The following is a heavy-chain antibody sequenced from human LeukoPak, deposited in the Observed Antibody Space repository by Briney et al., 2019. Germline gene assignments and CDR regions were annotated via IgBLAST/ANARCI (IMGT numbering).Heavy chain of an antibody. CDR1: GGTFSSYA. V-gene: IGHV1-69*04. CDR3: ARELRYYYDSSGYYSI. D-gene: IGHD3-22*01. Sequence: ASVKVSCKASGGTFSSYAISWVRQAPGQGLEWMGRIIPILGIANYAQKFQGRVTITADKSTSTAYMELSSLRSEDTAVYYCARELRYYYDSSGYYSIWGQGTLVTVSS. CDR2: IIPILGIA. J-gene: IGHJ4*02.